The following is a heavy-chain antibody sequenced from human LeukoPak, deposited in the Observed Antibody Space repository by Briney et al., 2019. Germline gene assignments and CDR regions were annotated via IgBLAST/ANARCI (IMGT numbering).Heavy chain of an antibody. CDR3: ARVSQEAAAGFYYFDY. Sequence: GGSLRLSCAASGFTFSSYAMHWVRQAPGKGLEWVAVISYDGSNKYYADSVKGRFTISRDNSKNTLYLQMNSLRAEDTAVYYCARVSQEAAAGFYYFDYWGQGTLVTVSS. V-gene: IGHV3-30-3*01. CDR2: ISYDGSNK. J-gene: IGHJ4*02. CDR1: GFTFSSYA. D-gene: IGHD6-13*01.